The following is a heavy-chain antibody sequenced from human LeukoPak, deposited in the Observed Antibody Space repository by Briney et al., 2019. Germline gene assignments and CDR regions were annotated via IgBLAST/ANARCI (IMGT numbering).Heavy chain of an antibody. CDR3: ARHSRGYSSSWADY. Sequence: SETLSLTCTVSGGSISSSSYYWGWIRQPPGKGLEWIGSIYYSGSTYYNPSLKSRVTISVDTSKNQFSLKLSSVTAADTAVYYCARHSRGYSSSWADYWGQGTLVTVSS. J-gene: IGHJ4*02. CDR1: GGSISSSSYY. CDR2: IYYSGST. D-gene: IGHD6-13*01. V-gene: IGHV4-39*01.